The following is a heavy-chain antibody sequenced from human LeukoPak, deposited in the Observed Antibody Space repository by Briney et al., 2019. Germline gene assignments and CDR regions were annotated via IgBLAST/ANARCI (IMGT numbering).Heavy chain of an antibody. V-gene: IGHV5-51*01. D-gene: IGHD4-17*01. CDR1: GYSFNSYW. CDR2: IYPGYSDT. Sequence: GESLKISRQGSGYSFNSYWIGWVRPMPGKGLEWMGIIYPGYSDTRYSPSFQGQVTISADKSISTAYLQWSSLKASDTAMYYCARGTTVTARLDYWGQGTLVTVSS. J-gene: IGHJ4*02. CDR3: ARGTTVTARLDY.